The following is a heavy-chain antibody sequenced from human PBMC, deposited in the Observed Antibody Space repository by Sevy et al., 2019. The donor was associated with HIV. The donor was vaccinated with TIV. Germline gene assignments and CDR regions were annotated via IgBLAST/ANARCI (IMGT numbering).Heavy chain of an antibody. D-gene: IGHD3-3*01. J-gene: IGHJ6*02. CDR3: ARDRLGITISAEWGGGMDV. CDR1: GFPFSSYG. V-gene: IGHV3-48*01. CDR2: ISDISSAI. Sequence: GGSLRLSCAASGFPFSSYGMNWVRQAPGKGLEWASYISDISSAIYYADSVKGRFTISRDNAKKSLYLQMNSLRAEDTAVYYCARDRLGITISAEWGGGMDVWGQGTTVTVSS.